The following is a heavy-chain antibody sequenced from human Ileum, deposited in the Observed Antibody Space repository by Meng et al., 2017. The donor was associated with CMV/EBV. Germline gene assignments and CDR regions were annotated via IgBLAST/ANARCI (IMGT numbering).Heavy chain of an antibody. CDR3: AKADRYDFWSGYPDY. Sequence: GESLKISCAASGFTFSSYAMSWVRRAPGKGLEWVSAISGSGGSTYYADSVKGRFTISRDNSKNTLYLQMNSLRAEDTAVYYCAKADRYDFWSGYPDYWGQGTLVTVSS. J-gene: IGHJ4*02. D-gene: IGHD3-3*01. CDR1: GFTFSSYA. V-gene: IGHV3-23*01. CDR2: ISGSGGST.